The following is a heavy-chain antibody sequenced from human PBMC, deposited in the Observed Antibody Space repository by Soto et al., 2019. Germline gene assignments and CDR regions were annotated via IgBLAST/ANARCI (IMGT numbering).Heavy chain of an antibody. V-gene: IGHV3-23*01. J-gene: IGHJ5*02. CDR3: AKIKSITGTSGLLRSDP. CDR1: GFTFGNYA. Sequence: LRLSFAPSGFTFGNYAMYCDRQAAAKELGWDSVIIGSGVSTYYADSENGRFTISIDNSKNTRYLQNNNRIAEDTAVYYRAKIKSITGTSGLLRSDPWDQSTPVTVCS. CDR2: IIGSGVST. D-gene: IGHD1-7*01.